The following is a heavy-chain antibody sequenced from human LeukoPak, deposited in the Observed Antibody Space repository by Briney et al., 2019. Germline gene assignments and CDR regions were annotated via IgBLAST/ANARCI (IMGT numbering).Heavy chain of an antibody. Sequence: GGSLRLSCAASGFTLSSNYMSWVRQAPGKGLEWVSVIYSGGSTYYADSVKGRFTISRDNSKNTLYLQMNSLRAEDTAAYYCARVSWTYYYDSSGSFFDYWGQGTLITVSS. CDR3: ARVSWTYYYDSSGSFFDY. D-gene: IGHD3-22*01. V-gene: IGHV3-66*02. CDR2: IYSGGST. J-gene: IGHJ4*02. CDR1: GFTLSSNY.